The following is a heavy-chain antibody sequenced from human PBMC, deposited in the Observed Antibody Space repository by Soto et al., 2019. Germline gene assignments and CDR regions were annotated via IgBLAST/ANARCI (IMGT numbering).Heavy chain of an antibody. CDR2: IYPGDSDT. Sequence: GESLKISCKGSGYSFTTYWIGWVRQMPGKGLEWMGIIYPGDSDTRYSPSFQGQVTISADKSISTAYLQWSSLKTSDTAMYYRARGDCITMIRYWGQGTLVTVSS. CDR1: GYSFTTYW. D-gene: IGHD3-22*01. V-gene: IGHV5-51*01. CDR3: ARGDCITMIRY. J-gene: IGHJ4*02.